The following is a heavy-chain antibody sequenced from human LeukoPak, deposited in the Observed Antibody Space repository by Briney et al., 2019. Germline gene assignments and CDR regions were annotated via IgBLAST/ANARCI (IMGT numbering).Heavy chain of an antibody. CDR1: GFTFSTHA. Sequence: GGSLRLSCAASGFTFSTHAMHWVRQAPGKGLEWVAVISYDGNNKYHADSVKGRFTISRDNAKNTLNLQMNSLRAEDTAVYYCARDLGQYYDTSDNWFDPWGQGTLVTVSS. CDR2: ISYDGNNK. D-gene: IGHD3-22*01. J-gene: IGHJ5*02. CDR3: ARDLGQYYDTSDNWFDP. V-gene: IGHV3-30*04.